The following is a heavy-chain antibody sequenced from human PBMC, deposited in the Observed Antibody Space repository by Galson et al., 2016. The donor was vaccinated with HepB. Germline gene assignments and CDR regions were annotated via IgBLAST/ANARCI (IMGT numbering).Heavy chain of an antibody. Sequence: SLRLSCAVSGFTFSSYSMDWVRQAPGKGLEWVSYITSSSSTIYYADSVKGRFTISRENAKNSLYLQMNSLRDEDTAVYYCARESYYGGNSLDQYYFDYWGQGTLVTVSS. CDR2: ITSSSSTI. CDR3: ARESYYGGNSLDQYYFDY. V-gene: IGHV3-48*02. J-gene: IGHJ4*02. D-gene: IGHD4-23*01. CDR1: GFTFSSYS.